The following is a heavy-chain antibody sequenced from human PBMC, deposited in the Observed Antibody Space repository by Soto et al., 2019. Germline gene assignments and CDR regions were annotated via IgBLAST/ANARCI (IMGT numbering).Heavy chain of an antibody. Sequence: GASVKVSCKASGGTFSSYAISWVRQAPAQGLEWMGGIIPIFGTANYAQKFQGRVTITADESTSTAYMELSSLRSEDTAVYYCASFAVDRLYEGLDYWGQGTLVTVSS. CDR1: GGTFSSYA. J-gene: IGHJ4*02. CDR2: IIPIFGTA. CDR3: ASFAVDRLYEGLDY. D-gene: IGHD3-3*01. V-gene: IGHV1-69*13.